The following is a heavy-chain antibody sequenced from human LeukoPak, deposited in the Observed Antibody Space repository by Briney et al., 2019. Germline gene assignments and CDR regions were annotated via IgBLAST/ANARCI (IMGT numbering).Heavy chain of an antibody. J-gene: IGHJ4*02. CDR2: IYYSGST. D-gene: IGHD3-16*02. CDR3: AREGGSYRPLDY. Sequence: PSETLSLTRTVSGGSISGYYWSWIRQPPGKGLEYIGYIYYSGSTNCNPSLKSRVTISVDTSKNQFSLKLSSVTAADTAVYYCAREGGSYRPLDYSGQGTLVTVSS. V-gene: IGHV4-59*01. CDR1: GGSISGYY.